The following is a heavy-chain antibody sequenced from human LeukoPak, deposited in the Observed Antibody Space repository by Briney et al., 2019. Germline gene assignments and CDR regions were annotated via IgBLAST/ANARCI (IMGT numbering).Heavy chain of an antibody. D-gene: IGHD1-26*01. Sequence: ASVKVSCKASGYTFTSYGISWVRQAPGQGLEWMGWISAYNGNTNYAQKLQGRVTMTTDTSTSTAYMELRSLRSDDTAVYYCARGQRKSGSYYRGGYDAFDIWGQGTMVTVSS. CDR3: ARGQRKSGSYYRGGYDAFDI. CDR1: GYTFTSYG. CDR2: ISAYNGNT. V-gene: IGHV1-18*01. J-gene: IGHJ3*02.